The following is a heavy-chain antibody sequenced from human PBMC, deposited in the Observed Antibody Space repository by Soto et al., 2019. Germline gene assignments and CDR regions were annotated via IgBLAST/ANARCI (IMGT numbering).Heavy chain of an antibody. CDR3: AGITVVTGGIDI. Sequence: SETLSLTCPVSGGSISSSSYYWGWIRQPPGTGLEWIGSIYYSGSTYYNPSLKSRVTISVDTSKNQFSLKLSSVTAADTAVYYCAGITVVTGGIDIWGQGTMVT. CDR1: GGSISSSSYY. J-gene: IGHJ3*02. CDR2: IYYSGST. D-gene: IGHD7-27*01. V-gene: IGHV4-39*01.